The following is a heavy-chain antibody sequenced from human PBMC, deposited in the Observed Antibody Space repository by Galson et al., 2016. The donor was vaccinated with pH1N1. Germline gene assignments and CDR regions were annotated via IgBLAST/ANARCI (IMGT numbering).Heavy chain of an antibody. CDR1: RFTFSSYG. CDR2: IRYDGSYT. V-gene: IGHV3-30*02. J-gene: IGHJ3*02. CDR3: ASQLRFLDSDAFDI. D-gene: IGHD3-3*01. Sequence: SLRLSCAASRFTFSSYGMHWVRQAPGKGLDWVAFIRYDGSYTYYGDSVKGRFTISRDNSKNTLYLQMNNLRDEDTAVYYCASQLRFLDSDAFDIWGPGTMVTVSS.